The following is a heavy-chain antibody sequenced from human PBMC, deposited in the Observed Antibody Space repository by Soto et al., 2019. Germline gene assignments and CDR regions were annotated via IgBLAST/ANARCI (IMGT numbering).Heavy chain of an antibody. CDR2: IYYSGST. CDR3: ARDRAAAGTAPRPLDYYYYGMDV. Sequence: QVQLQESGPGLVKPSQTLSLTCTVSGGSISSGGYYWSWIRQHPGKGLEWIGYIYYSGSTYYNPSLKSRVTISVDTSKNQFSLKLSSVTAADTAVYYCARDRAAAGTAPRPLDYYYYGMDVWGQGTTVTVSS. D-gene: IGHD6-13*01. CDR1: GGSISSGGYY. J-gene: IGHJ6*02. V-gene: IGHV4-31*03.